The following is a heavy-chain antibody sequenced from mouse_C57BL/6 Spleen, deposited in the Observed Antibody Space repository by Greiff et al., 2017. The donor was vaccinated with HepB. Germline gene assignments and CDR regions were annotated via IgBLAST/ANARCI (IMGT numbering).Heavy chain of an antibody. Sequence: QVQLQQPGAELVRPGSSVMLSCKASGYTFTSYWMHWVKQRPIQGLEWIGNIDPSDSETHYNQKFKDKATLTVDKSSSTAYLQLSSLTSEDSAVYYCAREGGYECGVGGFAYWGQGTLVTVSA. CDR2: IDPSDSET. V-gene: IGHV1-52*01. CDR1: GYTFTSYW. J-gene: IGHJ3*01. D-gene: IGHD1-1*02. CDR3: AREGGYECGVGGFAY.